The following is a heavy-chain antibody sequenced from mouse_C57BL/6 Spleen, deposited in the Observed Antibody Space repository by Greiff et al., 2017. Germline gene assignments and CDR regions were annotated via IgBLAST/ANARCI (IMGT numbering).Heavy chain of an antibody. Sequence: EVQGVESGGGLVKPGGSLKLSCAASGFTFSDYGMHWVRQAPEKGLEWVAYISSGSSTIYYADTVKGRFTISRDNAKNTLFLQMTSLRSEDTAMYYCASRRLYYAMDYWGQGTSVTVSS. J-gene: IGHJ4*01. V-gene: IGHV5-17*01. CDR2: ISSGSSTI. CDR1: GFTFSDYG. CDR3: ASRRLYYAMDY. D-gene: IGHD3-2*02.